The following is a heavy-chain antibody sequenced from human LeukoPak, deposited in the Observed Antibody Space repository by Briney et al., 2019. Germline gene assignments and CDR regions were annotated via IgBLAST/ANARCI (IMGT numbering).Heavy chain of an antibody. J-gene: IGHJ4*02. CDR3: ASGRNYFPIEY. CDR2: IYITGNT. CDR1: GFIVSCRY. V-gene: IGHV3-53*01. D-gene: IGHD3-10*02. Sequence: PGGSLTLSCAASGFIVSCRYMNWVRQTPGKGLEYISVIYITGNTFYADSVKGRFSLSRDNSVNTVFLHLSGLRAEDTGVYYCASGRNYFPIEYWGQGTPVTVAS.